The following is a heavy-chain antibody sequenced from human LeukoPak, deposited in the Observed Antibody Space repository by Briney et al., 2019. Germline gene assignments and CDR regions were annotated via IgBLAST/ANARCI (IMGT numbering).Heavy chain of an antibody. CDR2: MNPNSSNT. J-gene: IGHJ4*02. D-gene: IGHD1-1*01. CDR3: ATSGGTWSYFDY. CDR1: GYTFTSYD. V-gene: IGHV1-8*01. Sequence: ASVKVSCKASGYTFTSYDINWVRQATGQGLEWMGWMNPNSSNTGYAQKFQGRVTMTRNTSISTAYMELSSLRSEDTAVYYCATSGGTWSYFDYWGQGTLVTVSS.